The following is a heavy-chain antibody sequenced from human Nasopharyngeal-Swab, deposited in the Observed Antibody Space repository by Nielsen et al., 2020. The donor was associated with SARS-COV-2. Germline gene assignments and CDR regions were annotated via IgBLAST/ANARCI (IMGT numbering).Heavy chain of an antibody. CDR2: IGTAGDT. CDR1: GFTFSSYD. V-gene: IGHV3-13*04. Sequence: GGSLRLSCAASGFTFSSYDMHWVRQATGKGLEWVSAIGTAGDTYYPGSVKGRFTISRENAKNSLYLQMNSLRAGDTAVYYCARSVGDYGDLYFDYWGQGTLVTASS. J-gene: IGHJ4*02. D-gene: IGHD4-17*01. CDR3: ARSVGDYGDLYFDY.